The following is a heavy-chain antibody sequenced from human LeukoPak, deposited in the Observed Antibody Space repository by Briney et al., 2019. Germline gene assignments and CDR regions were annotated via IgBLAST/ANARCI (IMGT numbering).Heavy chain of an antibody. Sequence: PGGSLRLSCAASGFTFSSYGMHWVRQAPGKGLEWVAFIRYDGSNKYYADSVKGRFTISRDNSKNTLYLQMNSLRAEGTAVYYCAKAPHPSIAGATDHAFDIWGQGTMVTVSS. V-gene: IGHV3-30*02. CDR3: AKAPHPSIAGATDHAFDI. J-gene: IGHJ3*02. CDR2: IRYDGSNK. CDR1: GFTFSSYG. D-gene: IGHD1-26*01.